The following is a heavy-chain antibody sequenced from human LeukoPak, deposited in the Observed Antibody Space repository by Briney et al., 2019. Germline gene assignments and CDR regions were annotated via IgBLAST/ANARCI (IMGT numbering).Heavy chain of an antibody. D-gene: IGHD2-21*02. CDR3: AKGSDGSCGGACASDH. CDR1: GFTFRSYA. J-gene: IGHJ4*02. CDR2: ISGST. V-gene: IGHV3-23*01. Sequence: GGSLRLSCAASGFTFRSYAMSWVRQAPGKGLDGVSAISGSTYYADSVKGRFTISRDNSKNTLYLQMNSLRAEDTAVYYCAKGSDGSCGGACASDHWGQGTLVTVSS.